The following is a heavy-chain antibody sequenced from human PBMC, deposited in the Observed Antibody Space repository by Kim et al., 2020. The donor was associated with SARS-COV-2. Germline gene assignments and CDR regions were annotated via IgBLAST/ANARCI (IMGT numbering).Heavy chain of an antibody. CDR2: IYYSGST. Sequence: SETLSLTCTVSGGSISSSSYYWGWIRQPPGKGLEWIGSIYYSGSTYYNPSLKSRVTISVDTSKNQFSLKLSSVTAADTAVYYCARHGAMNDFWSGYYTWFMDVWGQGTTVTVSS. J-gene: IGHJ6*02. V-gene: IGHV4-39*01. CDR3: ARHGAMNDFWSGYYTWFMDV. CDR1: GGSISSSSYY. D-gene: IGHD3-3*01.